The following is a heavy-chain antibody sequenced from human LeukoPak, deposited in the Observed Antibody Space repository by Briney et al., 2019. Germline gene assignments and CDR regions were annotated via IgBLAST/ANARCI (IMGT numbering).Heavy chain of an antibody. CDR2: ISGSGRST. Sequence: GGSLRLSCAASGFTFSSYGMSWVRQAPGKGLEWVSAISGSGRSTYYADSVKGRFTISRDNSKNTLYLQMNSLRAEDTAVYYCARKSASGNYPLDYWGQGTLVTVSS. CDR1: GFTFSSYG. D-gene: IGHD3-10*01. J-gene: IGHJ4*02. CDR3: ARKSASGNYPLDY. V-gene: IGHV3-23*01.